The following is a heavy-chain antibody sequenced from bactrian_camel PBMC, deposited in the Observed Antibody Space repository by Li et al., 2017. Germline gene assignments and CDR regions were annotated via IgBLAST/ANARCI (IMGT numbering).Heavy chain of an antibody. CDR2: IYTGGTT. Sequence: VQLVESGGGSVQAGGSLRLSCTASGYTVSSACVGWFRQAPGKEREGVAAIYTGGTTHYADSVKGRFTITRVNAENTLYLQMNNLKPEDSAMYYCAVVKNPTKVRAAGIGSADVGYWGQGTQVTVSS. J-gene: IGHJ6*01. CDR1: GYTVSSAC. V-gene: IGHV3S1*01. CDR3: AVVKNPTKVRAAGIGSADVGY. D-gene: IGHD2*01.